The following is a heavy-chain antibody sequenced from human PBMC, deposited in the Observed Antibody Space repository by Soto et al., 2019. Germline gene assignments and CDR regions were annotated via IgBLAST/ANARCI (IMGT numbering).Heavy chain of an antibody. J-gene: IGHJ4*02. D-gene: IGHD3-10*01. CDR2: ISGGGDTT. CDR3: AKGRGGSGSLTPRVDF. Sequence: EVQLLESGGGLVQPGGSLRLPCAASGFTFNNYAMTWVRQAPGKGLEWVSAISGGGDTTSYADSVKGRFTVARDGSKNTLYLQMGGLRAEDTALYYCAKGRGGSGSLTPRVDFWGQGTLVTVSS. V-gene: IGHV3-23*01. CDR1: GFTFNNYA.